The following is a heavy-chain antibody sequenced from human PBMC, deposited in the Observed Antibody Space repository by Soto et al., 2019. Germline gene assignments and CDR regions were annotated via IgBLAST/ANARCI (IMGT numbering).Heavy chain of an antibody. CDR3: AKDSCRGIQLCYYGIVV. CDR1: GFTFSSYA. V-gene: IGHV3-23*01. J-gene: IGHJ6*02. Sequence: PGGSLRLSCAASGFTFSSYAMSWVRQAPGKGLEWVSAISGSGGSTYYADSVKGRFTISRDNSKNTLYLQMNSLRAEDTAVYYCAKDSCRGIQLCYYGIVVWGQGTTVTV. D-gene: IGHD5-18*01. CDR2: ISGSGGST.